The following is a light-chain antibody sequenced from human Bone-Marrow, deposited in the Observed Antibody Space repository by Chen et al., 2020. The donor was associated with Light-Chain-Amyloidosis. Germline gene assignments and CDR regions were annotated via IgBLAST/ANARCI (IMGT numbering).Light chain of an antibody. Sequence: SYVLTQPSSVSVAPGQTATIACRGHNIGSTRVHWYQQTPGQATLLVVYDVSDRPSGIPERLAGCKSRNTAPLTISRVEAGEGGDCDCPVRERSSKRPVFGGGDKRTVL. CDR1: NIGSTR. CDR3: PVRERSSKRPV. V-gene: IGLV3-21*02. CDR2: DVS. J-gene: IGLJ3*02.